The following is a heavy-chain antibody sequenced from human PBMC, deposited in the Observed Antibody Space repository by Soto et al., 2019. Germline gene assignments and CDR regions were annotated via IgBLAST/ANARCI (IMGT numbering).Heavy chain of an antibody. V-gene: IGHV4-39*01. CDR1: GGSITSSSYY. Sequence: SETLSLTCSVSGGSITSSSYYWGWIRRPPGKGLEWIGTIHYSGSTYYNPSLKSRITISVDTSKTQFSLKLSSVTAADTAVYYCASTRTTSGWRYSFDYWGQGTLVTVSS. CDR3: ASTRTTSGWRYSFDY. CDR2: IHYSGST. J-gene: IGHJ4*02. D-gene: IGHD3-16*01.